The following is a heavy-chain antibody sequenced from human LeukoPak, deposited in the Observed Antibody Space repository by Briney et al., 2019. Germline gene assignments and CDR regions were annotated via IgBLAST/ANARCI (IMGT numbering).Heavy chain of an antibody. CDR3: ASCGSGSYRLDAFDI. D-gene: IGHD3-10*01. Sequence: GRSLRLSCAASGFTFSDYYMSWIRQAPGKGLEWLSYISSSSSYTNYADSVKGRFTISRDNAKNSLYLQMNSLRAEDTAVYYCASCGSGSYRLDAFDIWGQGTMVTVSS. J-gene: IGHJ3*02. CDR2: ISSSSSYT. V-gene: IGHV3-11*03. CDR1: GFTFSDYY.